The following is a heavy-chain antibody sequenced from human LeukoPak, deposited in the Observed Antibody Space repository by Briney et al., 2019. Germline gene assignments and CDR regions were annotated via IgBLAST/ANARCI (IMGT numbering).Heavy chain of an antibody. D-gene: IGHD3-10*01. CDR2: ISYDGSNK. CDR3: ARDAGYGSGSSFDY. J-gene: IGHJ4*02. V-gene: IGHV3-30*04. CDR1: GFTFSSYA. Sequence: GGSLRLSCAASGFTFSSYAMHWVRQAPGKGLEWVAVISYDGSNKYYADSVKGRFTISRDNSKNTLYLQMNSLRAEDTAVYYCARDAGYGSGSSFDYWGQGTLVTVSS.